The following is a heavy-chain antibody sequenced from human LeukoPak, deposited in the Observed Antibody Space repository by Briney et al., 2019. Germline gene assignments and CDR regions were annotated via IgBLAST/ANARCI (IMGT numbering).Heavy chain of an antibody. CDR2: IYYSGST. CDR1: GGSISSGGYY. J-gene: IGHJ4*02. V-gene: IGHV4-31*03. D-gene: IGHD3-10*01. CDR3: AREVTGGELLN. Sequence: PSETLSLTCTVSGGSISSGGYYWSWIRQHPGKGLEWIGYIYYSGSTYYNPSLKSRVTISVDTSKNQFPLKLSSVTAADTAVYYCAREVTGGELLNWGQGTLVTVSS.